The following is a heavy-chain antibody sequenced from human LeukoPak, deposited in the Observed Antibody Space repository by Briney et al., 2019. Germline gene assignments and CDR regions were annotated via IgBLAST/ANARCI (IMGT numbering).Heavy chain of an antibody. V-gene: IGHV3-23*01. D-gene: IGHD5-24*01. CDR1: GFTFSSYA. J-gene: IGHJ4*02. CDR2: ISGSGGST. Sequence: GGSLRLSCAASGFTFSSYAMSWVRQAPGKGLEWASAISGSGGSTYYADSVKGRFTISRDNSKNTLYLQMNSLRAEDTAVYYCAKGAEMATDRYYFDYWGQGTLVTVSS. CDR3: AKGAEMATDRYYFDY.